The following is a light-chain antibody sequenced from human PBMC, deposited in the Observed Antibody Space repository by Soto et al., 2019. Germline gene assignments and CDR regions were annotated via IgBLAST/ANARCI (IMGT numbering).Light chain of an antibody. Sequence: IGLTQSPATLSLSTGERATLSCRASQSVSSYLAWYQQKPGQAPRLLIYGASTRATGIPARLSGSGSGTEFTLTISSLQSEDFAVYYCQQYNNWPPKTFGQGTKVDI. CDR2: GAS. CDR3: QQYNNWPPKT. J-gene: IGKJ1*01. CDR1: QSVSSY. V-gene: IGKV3-15*01.